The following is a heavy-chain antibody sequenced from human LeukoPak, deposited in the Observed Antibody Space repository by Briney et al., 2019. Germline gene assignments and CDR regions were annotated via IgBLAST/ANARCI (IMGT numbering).Heavy chain of an antibody. CDR1: GGSISSYY. V-gene: IGHV4-4*08. CDR3: ARGYYDILTNYPKNFDQ. Sequence: SETLSLTCTVSGGSISSYYWSWIRQPPGKGLEWIGHIYASGTTNYNPSLNSRVTMSVDTSKNQFSLKLSSVTAADTAVYYCARGYYDILTNYPKNFDQWGQGTLVTVSS. J-gene: IGHJ4*02. CDR2: IYASGTT. D-gene: IGHD3-9*01.